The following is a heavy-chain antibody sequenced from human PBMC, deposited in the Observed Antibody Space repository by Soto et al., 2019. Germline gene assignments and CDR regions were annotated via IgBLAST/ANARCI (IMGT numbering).Heavy chain of an antibody. V-gene: IGHV3-33*01. Sequence: QVQLVESGGGVVQPGRSLRLSCAASGFTFSSYGMHWVRQAPGKGLEWVAVIWYDGSNKYYADSVKGRFTISRDNSKNTLYLQMNSLRAEDTAVYYCARSLGYSGYDSDYWGQGTLVTVSS. CDR2: IWYDGSNK. D-gene: IGHD5-12*01. J-gene: IGHJ4*02. CDR1: GFTFSSYG. CDR3: ARSLGYSGYDSDY.